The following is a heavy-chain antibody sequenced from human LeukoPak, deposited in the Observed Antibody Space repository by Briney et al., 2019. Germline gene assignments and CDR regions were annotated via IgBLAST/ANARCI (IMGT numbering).Heavy chain of an antibody. CDR3: ARGKCSGGSCYSDNYDAFDI. V-gene: IGHV4-59*01. D-gene: IGHD2-15*01. CDR2: IYYSGST. Sequence: SETLSLTCTVSGGSISSYYWSWIRQPPGKGLEWIGYIYYSGSTNYNPSLKSRVTISVDTSKNQFSLKLSSVTAADTAVYYCARGKCSGGSCYSDNYDAFDIWGQGTMVTVSS. J-gene: IGHJ3*02. CDR1: GGSISSYY.